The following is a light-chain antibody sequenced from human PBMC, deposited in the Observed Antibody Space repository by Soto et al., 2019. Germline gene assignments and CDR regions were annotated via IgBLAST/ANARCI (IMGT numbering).Light chain of an antibody. CDR2: DVG. CDR1: SNDIGSYNY. V-gene: IGLV2-14*03. J-gene: IGLJ3*02. Sequence: QSALTQPASVSGSPGQSITISCTGTSNDIGSYNYVSWYQHHPGKAPKILIYDVGLRPSGVSARFSGSKSGSTASLTISGLQAEDEADYYCSSYSTSDTLEFGGGTKVTVL. CDR3: SSYSTSDTLE.